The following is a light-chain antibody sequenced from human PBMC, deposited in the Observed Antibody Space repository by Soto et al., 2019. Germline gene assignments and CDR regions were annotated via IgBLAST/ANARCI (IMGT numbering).Light chain of an antibody. V-gene: IGLV2-14*01. J-gene: IGLJ2*01. CDR1: SSDVGGYDY. Sequence: QSVVTQPASVSGSPGQSITISCTGTSSDVGGYDYVSWYQQYPGKAPRLIIYEVSNRPSGVSNRFSGSKSGNTASLTISGLRAEDEGDYFCSSYTCTSALILFGGGTKLTVL. CDR3: SSYTCTSALIL. CDR2: EVS.